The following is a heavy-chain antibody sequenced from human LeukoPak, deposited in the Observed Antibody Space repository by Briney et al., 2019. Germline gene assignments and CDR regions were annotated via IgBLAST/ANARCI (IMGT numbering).Heavy chain of an antibody. CDR3: ARRNSNYVRGYYYYGMDV. CDR1: GFTFSSYS. Sequence: GRSLRLSCAASGFTFSSYSMNWVRQAPGKGLEWVSSISSSSSYIYYADSVKGRFTISRDNAKNSLYLQMNSLRAEDTAVYYCARRNSNYVRGYYYYGMDVWGQGTTVTVSS. V-gene: IGHV3-21*01. J-gene: IGHJ6*02. CDR2: ISSSSSYI. D-gene: IGHD4-11*01.